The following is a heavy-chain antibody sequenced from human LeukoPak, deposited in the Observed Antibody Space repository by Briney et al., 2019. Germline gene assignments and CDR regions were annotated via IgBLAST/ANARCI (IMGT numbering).Heavy chain of an antibody. CDR2: IYSGDSDT. Sequence: GESLKISCKCCGYSFTSYWIGWVRQMRGKGLELMGIIYSGDSDTRDSPFLQGQVTIAADKSISTAYLQWSSLKASDTAMYYCARSYYYGSGTPVPSFDPWGQGTLVTVSS. D-gene: IGHD3-10*01. CDR3: ARSYYYGSGTPVPSFDP. V-gene: IGHV5-51*01. CDR1: GYSFTSYW. J-gene: IGHJ5*02.